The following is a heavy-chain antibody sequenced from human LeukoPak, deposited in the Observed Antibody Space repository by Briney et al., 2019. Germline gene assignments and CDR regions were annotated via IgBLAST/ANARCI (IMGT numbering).Heavy chain of an antibody. CDR3: ARSVVGAYYQRSYYFDY. J-gene: IGHJ4*02. V-gene: IGHV4-39*07. CDR1: GGSISSSSYY. CDR2: IYYSGST. Sequence: SETLSLTCTVSGGSISSSSYYWGWIRQPPGKGLEWIGSIYYSGSTYYNPSLKSRVTISVDTSKNQFSLKLSSVTAADTAVYYCARSVVGAYYQRSYYFDYWGQGTLVTVSS. D-gene: IGHD2-15*01.